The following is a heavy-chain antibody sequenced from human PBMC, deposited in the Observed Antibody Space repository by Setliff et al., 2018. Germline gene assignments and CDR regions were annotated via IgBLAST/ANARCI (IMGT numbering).Heavy chain of an antibody. CDR2: ISTDGGNT. CDR3: ARGGRYSSSSLDY. V-gene: IGHV3-64*02. CDR1: GFTFSSSA. J-gene: IGHJ4*02. D-gene: IGHD6-6*01. Sequence: PGGSLRLSCVVSGFTFSSSAMHWVRQAPGKGLEYVSSISTDGGNTYYVDSVKGRFTISRDNSKNTVYVQMGSLRPEDTAVYYCARGGRYSSSSLDYWGQGTLVTV.